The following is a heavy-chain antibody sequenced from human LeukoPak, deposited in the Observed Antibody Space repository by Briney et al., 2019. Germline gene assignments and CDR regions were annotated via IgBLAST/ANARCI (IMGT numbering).Heavy chain of an antibody. CDR3: AGDYGGYEGYFDY. CDR1: GSYW. D-gene: IGHD4-17*01. CDR2: INSDGSWT. V-gene: IGHV3-74*01. Sequence: PGGSLRLSCAASGSYWMHWVRQAPGKGLVWVSHINSDGSWTSYADSVKGRFTISRDNSKNTLYLQMNSLRAEDTAVYYCAGDYGGYEGYFDYWGQGTLVTVSS. J-gene: IGHJ4*02.